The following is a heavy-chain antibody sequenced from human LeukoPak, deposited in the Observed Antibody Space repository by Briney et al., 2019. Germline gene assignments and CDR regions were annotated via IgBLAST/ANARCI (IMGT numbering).Heavy chain of an antibody. D-gene: IGHD3-22*01. CDR1: GYTFNHYG. CDR2: ISVYNGHT. J-gene: IGHJ4*02. CDR3: VRDFPMIQTYFEY. V-gene: IGHV1-18*01. Sequence: GASVKVSCTASGYTFNHYGISWVRQAPGQGLEWIGWISVYNGHTNYAQMPRDRVIMTTDTSTSTAYLELRSLRSDDTAVYYCVRDFPMIQTYFEYWGQGTLVTVSS.